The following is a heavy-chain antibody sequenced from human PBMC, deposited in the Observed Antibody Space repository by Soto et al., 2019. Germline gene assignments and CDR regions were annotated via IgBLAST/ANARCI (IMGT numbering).Heavy chain of an antibody. D-gene: IGHD2-15*01. CDR1: GFSLSTSGVG. J-gene: IGHJ5*02. CDR2: IYWNDDK. V-gene: IGHV2-5*01. Sequence: QITLKESGPTLVKPTHTLTLTCTSFGFSLSTSGVGVGWIRQPPGKALEWLALIYWNDDKRYSPSLKSRLTITKDTSKTQVVLTMTNMDPVDTATYYCAHLGYCSGGSCYGGRTFDPWGQGTLVTVSS. CDR3: AHLGYCSGGSCYGGRTFDP.